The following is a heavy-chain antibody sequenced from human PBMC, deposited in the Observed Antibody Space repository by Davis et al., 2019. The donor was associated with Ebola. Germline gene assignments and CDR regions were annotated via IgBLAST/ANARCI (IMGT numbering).Heavy chain of an antibody. J-gene: IGHJ4*02. CDR3: AKSRIFGVVTAFDY. D-gene: IGHD3-3*01. V-gene: IGHV3-9*01. CDR1: GFTFDDYS. Sequence: PGGSLRLSCAASGFTFDDYSMHCVRQAPGKGLEWVSGISWHSGSIGYADSVKGRFTISRDNSKNTLYLQMNSLRAEDTAVYYCAKSRIFGVVTAFDYWGQGTLVTVSS. CDR2: ISWHSGSI.